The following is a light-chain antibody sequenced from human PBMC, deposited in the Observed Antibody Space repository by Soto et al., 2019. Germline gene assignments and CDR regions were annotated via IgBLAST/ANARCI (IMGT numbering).Light chain of an antibody. J-gene: IGLJ1*01. Sequence: QSVLTQPPSASGTPGQRVTISCSGSNSNIRSNTVTWYQQLPGTAPKLLIYSINQRPSGVPDRFSGSKSDTSASLAISGLQSEDEADYCCAAWDDSLSGYVFATGTKVTVL. CDR1: NSNIRSNT. CDR3: AAWDDSLSGYV. V-gene: IGLV1-44*01. CDR2: SIN.